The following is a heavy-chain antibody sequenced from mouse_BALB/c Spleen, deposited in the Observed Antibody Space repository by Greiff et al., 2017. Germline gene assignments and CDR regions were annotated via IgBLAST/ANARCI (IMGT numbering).Heavy chain of an antibody. J-gene: IGHJ4*01. D-gene: IGHD2-1*01. CDR1: GFNIKDTY. Sequence: VQLKESGAELVKPGASVKLSCTASGFNIKDTYMHWVKQRPEQGLEWIGRIDPANGNTKYDPKFQGKATITADTSSNTAYLQLSSLTSEDTAVYYCARGLNGNYEGNAMDYWGQGTSVTVAA. CDR3: ARGLNGNYEGNAMDY. CDR2: IDPANGNT. V-gene: IGHV14-3*02.